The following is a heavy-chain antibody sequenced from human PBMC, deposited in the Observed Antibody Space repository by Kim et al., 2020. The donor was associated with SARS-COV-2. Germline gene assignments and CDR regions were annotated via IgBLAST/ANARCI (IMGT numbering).Heavy chain of an antibody. CDR2: IYSGGSST. J-gene: IGHJ4*02. CDR3: AKLPGQWEPFVNFDY. V-gene: IGHV3-23*03. CDR1: GFTFSSYA. D-gene: IGHD1-26*01. Sequence: GGSLRLSCAASGFTFSSYAMSWVRQAPGKGLEWVSVIYSGGSSTYYADSVKGRFTISRDNSKNTLYLQMNSLRAEDTAVYYCAKLPGQWEPFVNFDYWGQGTLVTVSS.